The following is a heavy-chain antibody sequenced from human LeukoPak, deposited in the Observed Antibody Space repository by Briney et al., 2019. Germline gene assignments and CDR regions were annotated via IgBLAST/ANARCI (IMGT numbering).Heavy chain of an antibody. D-gene: IGHD2-15*01. CDR2: IKEDGSEK. CDR3: ARDGSGNRYYYYGMDV. CDR1: GFTFSSYL. V-gene: IGHV3-7*04. J-gene: IGHJ6*02. Sequence: PGGSLRLSCAASGFTFSSYLMSWVRQAPGKGLEWVANIKEDGSEKYYVDSVKGRFTISRDNAKNSLYLQMNSLRAEDTAVYYCARDGSGNRYYYYGMDVWGQGTTVTVSS.